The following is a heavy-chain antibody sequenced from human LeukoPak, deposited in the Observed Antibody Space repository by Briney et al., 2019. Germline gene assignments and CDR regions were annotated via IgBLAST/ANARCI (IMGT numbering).Heavy chain of an antibody. J-gene: IGHJ4*02. V-gene: IGHV3-48*01. Sequence: GGSLRLSCAASGFTFSNYSMNWVRQAPGKGLEWVSYISSSSTPTYYADSVKGRFTISRDNAKNSLYLQMNSLRAEDTAVYYCARALYDSSGYATDYWGQGTLVTVSS. CDR2: ISSSSTPT. D-gene: IGHD3-22*01. CDR1: GFTFSNYS. CDR3: ARALYDSSGYATDY.